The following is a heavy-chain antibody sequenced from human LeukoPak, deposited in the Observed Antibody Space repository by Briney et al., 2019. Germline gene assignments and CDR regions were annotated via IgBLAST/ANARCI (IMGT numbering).Heavy chain of an antibody. CDR3: ARQKITFHTHDAFDI. CDR1: GGSTSSSNYY. D-gene: IGHD3-16*01. V-gene: IGHV4-39*01. CDR2: IYYSGST. J-gene: IGHJ3*02. Sequence: PSETLSLTCTVSGGSTSSSNYYWGWIRQPPGKGLEWTGSIYYSGSTYYNPSLKSRVTISVDMSKNQFSLKLSSVTAADTAVYYCARQKITFHTHDAFDIWGQGTMVTVSS.